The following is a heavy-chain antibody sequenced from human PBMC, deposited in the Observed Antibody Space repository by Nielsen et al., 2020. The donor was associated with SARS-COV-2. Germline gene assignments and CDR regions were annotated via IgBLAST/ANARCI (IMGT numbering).Heavy chain of an antibody. V-gene: IGHV3-30*04. CDR1: GFTFSHYA. D-gene: IGHD3-22*01. CDR3: ARDSWDSLRYFVH. CDR2: ISYDGSNK. J-gene: IGHJ4*02. Sequence: SCTASGFTFSHYAIHWVRQAPGKGLEWVAIISYDGSNKYYADSVKGRFTISRDDSKNTLYLQMNSLRPEDAAVYYCARDSWDSLRYFVHWGQGAQVTVSS.